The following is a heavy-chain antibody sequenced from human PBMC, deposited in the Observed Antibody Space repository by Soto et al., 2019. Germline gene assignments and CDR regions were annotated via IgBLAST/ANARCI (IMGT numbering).Heavy chain of an antibody. V-gene: IGHV4-31*03. Sequence: QVQLQESGPGLVQPSQTLSLSCTVSGGSITSGGYYWSWIRQHPGKGREWIGYIYYSGTTYYNPSLKSRLTISLDTSRNQFSLEVNSVSAADTAVYYCARSDSSGYTCEHWGQGTLVTVSS. CDR1: GGSITSGGYY. J-gene: IGHJ1*01. CDR2: IYYSGTT. CDR3: ARSDSSGYTCEH. D-gene: IGHD3-22*01.